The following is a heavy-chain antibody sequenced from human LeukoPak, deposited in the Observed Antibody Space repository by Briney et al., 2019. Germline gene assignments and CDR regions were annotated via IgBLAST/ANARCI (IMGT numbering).Heavy chain of an antibody. J-gene: IGHJ4*02. Sequence: PGGSLRLSCAASGFTFSGSAMHWVRQASGKGLEWVGRIRSKASSYATAYAASAKGRFTISRDDSKNTAYLQMNSLKTEDTAVYYCTRHEWELLPGDYWGQGTLVTVSS. V-gene: IGHV3-73*01. CDR1: GFTFSGSA. CDR3: TRHEWELLPGDY. CDR2: IRSKASSYAT. D-gene: IGHD1-26*01.